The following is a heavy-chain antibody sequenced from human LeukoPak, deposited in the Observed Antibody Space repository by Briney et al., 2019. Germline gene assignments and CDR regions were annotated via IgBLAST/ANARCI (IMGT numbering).Heavy chain of an antibody. Sequence: GGSLRLSCAASGFTFRNYAMSWVRQAPGKGLEWVSVIGGSGDLTYYADSVKGRFTISRDNSKNTLYLQMNSLRAEDTAVYYCGKGGANSGYDEWGQGTLVIVSS. V-gene: IGHV3-23*01. CDR3: GKGGANSGYDE. CDR1: GFTFRNYA. D-gene: IGHD5-12*01. CDR2: IGGSGDLT. J-gene: IGHJ4*02.